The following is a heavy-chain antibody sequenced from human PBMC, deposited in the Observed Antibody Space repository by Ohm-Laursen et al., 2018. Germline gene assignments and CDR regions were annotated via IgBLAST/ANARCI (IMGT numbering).Heavy chain of an antibody. CDR2: IYYSGST. CDR1: GGSVSSGSYY. D-gene: IGHD2-15*01. V-gene: IGHV4-61*01. Sequence: SETLSLTCTVSGGSVSSGSYYWSWIRQPPGKGLEWIGYIYYSGSTNYNPSLKSRVTISVDTSKNQFSLKLSSMTAADTAVYYCARDPLGGYGGMDVWGQGTTVTVSS. J-gene: IGHJ6*02. CDR3: ARDPLGGYGGMDV.